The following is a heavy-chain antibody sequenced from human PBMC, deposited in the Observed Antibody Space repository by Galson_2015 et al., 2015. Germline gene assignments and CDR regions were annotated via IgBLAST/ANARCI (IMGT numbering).Heavy chain of an antibody. CDR1: GGSISSSSYY. V-gene: IGHV4-39*01. J-gene: IGHJ4*02. CDR2: IYYSGST. CDR3: ARQHRPPLDPSEALYYYDSSGYPDY. D-gene: IGHD3-22*01. Sequence: LSLTCTVSGGSISSSSYYWGWILQPPGKGLEWIGSIYYSGSTYYNPSLKSRVTISVDTSKNQFSLKLSSVTAADTAVYYCARQHRPPLDPSEALYYYDSSGYPDYWGQGTLVTVSS.